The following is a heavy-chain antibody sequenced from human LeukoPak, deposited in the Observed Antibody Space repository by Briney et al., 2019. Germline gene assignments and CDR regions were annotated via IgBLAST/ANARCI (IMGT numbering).Heavy chain of an antibody. CDR1: GNSISSGDNY. CDR3: ARGAGTTQLDY. Sequence: PSETLSLTCTVSGNSISSGDNYWSWIRQPAGKGLEWIGRIYTSGSTNYNPSLKSRVTISGDTSKNQFSLKLSSVTAADTAVYYCARGAGTTQLDYWGQGTLVTVSS. V-gene: IGHV4-61*02. J-gene: IGHJ4*02. CDR2: IYTSGST. D-gene: IGHD1-1*01.